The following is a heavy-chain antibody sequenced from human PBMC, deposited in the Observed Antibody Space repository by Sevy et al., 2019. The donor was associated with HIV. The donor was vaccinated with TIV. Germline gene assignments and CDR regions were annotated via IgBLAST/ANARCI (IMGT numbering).Heavy chain of an antibody. J-gene: IGHJ2*01. D-gene: IGHD6-25*01. CDR2: IGTVGDT. Sequence: GGSLRLSCAASGFTFSSHDMHWVRQATGKGLEWISSIGTVGDTYYIGSVKGRFTISREDAKKSFYLQMNGLRDDDTAVYYGARGRRLAPPWGFDLWGRGTLVTVSS. CDR1: GFTFSSHD. CDR3: ARGRRLAPPWGFDL. V-gene: IGHV3-13*01.